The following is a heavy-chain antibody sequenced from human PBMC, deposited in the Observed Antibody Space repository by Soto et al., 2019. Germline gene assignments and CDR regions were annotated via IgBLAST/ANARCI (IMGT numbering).Heavy chain of an antibody. V-gene: IGHV3-33*01. J-gene: IGHJ4*02. CDR2: IWYDGSNK. CDR3: ARAVGTFDY. CDR1: GFDFSTYG. D-gene: IGHD1-26*01. Sequence: QVQLVESGGGVVQPGRSLRLSCAASGFDFSTYGMHWVRQAPGKGLEWVAVIWYDGSNKYYADSVRGRFIISRDNSKNTLFLQLNSLRAEDTAVYYCARAVGTFDYWGQGTLGTVSS.